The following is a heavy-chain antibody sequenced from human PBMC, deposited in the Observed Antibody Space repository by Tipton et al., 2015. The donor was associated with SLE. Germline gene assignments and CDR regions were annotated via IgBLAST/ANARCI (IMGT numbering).Heavy chain of an antibody. CDR2: IYYSGYT. Sequence: TLSLTCNVSGGSISSYYWTWIREPPGKRLEWIGYIYYSGYTNYNPSLKSRVTISVDTSKNQFSLKLRSVTAADTAVYYCASGAYGSGSNYFGGWFDPWGQGTLVTVSS. J-gene: IGHJ5*02. V-gene: IGHV4-59*01. D-gene: IGHD3-10*01. CDR1: GGSISSYY. CDR3: ASGAYGSGSNYFGGWFDP.